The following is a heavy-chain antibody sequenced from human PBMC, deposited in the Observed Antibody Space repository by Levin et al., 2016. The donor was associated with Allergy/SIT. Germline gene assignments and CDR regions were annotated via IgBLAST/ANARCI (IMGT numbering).Heavy chain of an antibody. D-gene: IGHD3-22*01. CDR3: ARSVGLLIDY. J-gene: IGHJ4*02. CDR1: GFTVSSNY. CDR2: IYSGGST. V-gene: IGHV3-53*01. Sequence: ESLKISCAASGFTVSSNYMSWVRQAPGKGLEWVSVIYSGGSTYYADSVKGRFTISRDNSKNTLYLQMNSLRAEDTAVYYCARSVGLLIDYWGQGTLVTVSS.